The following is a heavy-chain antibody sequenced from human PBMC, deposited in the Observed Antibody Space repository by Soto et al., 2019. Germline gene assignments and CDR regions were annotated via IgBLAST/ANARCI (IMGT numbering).Heavy chain of an antibody. D-gene: IGHD6-6*01. Sequence: QVQLVQSGAEVKKPGSSVKVSCKASGGTFSSYAISWVRQAPGQGLEWMGGIIPIFGTANYAQKFQGRVTITADKSTSTAYMELSSLTSEDTAVYYCARKVLQQLVRSSNYYYYYGMEVWGQGTTVTVSS. V-gene: IGHV1-69*06. CDR3: ARKVLQQLVRSSNYYYYYGMEV. CDR1: GGTFSSYA. J-gene: IGHJ6*02. CDR2: IIPIFGTA.